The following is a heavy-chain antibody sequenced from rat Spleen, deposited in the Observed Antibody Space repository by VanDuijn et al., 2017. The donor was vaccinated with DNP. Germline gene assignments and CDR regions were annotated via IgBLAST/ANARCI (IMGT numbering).Heavy chain of an antibody. V-gene: IGHV5-22*01. CDR3: ARGSTSIYWYFDF. D-gene: IGHD3-1*01. J-gene: IGHJ1*01. CDR1: GFTFSNYY. Sequence: EVQLVESGGGLVQPGRSLKLSCAASGFTFSNYYMAWVRQAPKKGLEWVAAISPSGSRTYYADSVIGRFTISRDDAESSLYLQMNSLKSKDTATYYCARGSTSIYWYFDFWGPGTMVTVSS. CDR2: ISPSGSRT.